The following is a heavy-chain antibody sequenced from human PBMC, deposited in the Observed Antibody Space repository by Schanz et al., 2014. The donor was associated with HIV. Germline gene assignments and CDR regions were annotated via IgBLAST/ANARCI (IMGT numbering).Heavy chain of an antibody. V-gene: IGHV1-18*01. J-gene: IGHJ5*02. CDR3: ARGRRDVSMIILYWFDP. CDR1: GYTFTSYG. D-gene: IGHD3-22*01. Sequence: QVQLVQSGAEVKKPGASVKVSCKASGYTFTSYGISWVRQAPGQGLEWMGWISGYNGNTNYAQKLQGRVTMTTDTSTSIAYMELSSLTSEDTAVYYCARGRRDVSMIILYWFDPWGQGTLVTVSS. CDR2: ISGYNGNT.